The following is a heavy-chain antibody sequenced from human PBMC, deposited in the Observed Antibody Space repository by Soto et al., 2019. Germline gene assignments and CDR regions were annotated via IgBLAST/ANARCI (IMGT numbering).Heavy chain of an antibody. J-gene: IGHJ5*02. V-gene: IGHV3-23*01. CDR1: GFTFSDYA. D-gene: IGHD3-3*01. CDR3: TRDPNTYYDFWSGLGNWFDP. CDR2: ISGGGGST. Sequence: GGSLRLSCAASGFTFSDYAIDWVRQAPGKGLEWVSGISGGGGSTYYADSVKGRFTISRDNSRNTLYLQMNSLKTEDTAVYYCTRDPNTYYDFWSGLGNWFDPWGQGTLVTVSS.